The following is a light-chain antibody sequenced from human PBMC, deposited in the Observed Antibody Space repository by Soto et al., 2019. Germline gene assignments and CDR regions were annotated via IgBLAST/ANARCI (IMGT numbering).Light chain of an antibody. CDR3: SSYTSSSTLV. Sequence: QSALTQPASVSGSPGQSITISCTGTSSDDGGYNYVSWYQQHPGKAPKLMIYAVSSRPSGVSNRFSGSKSGNTASLTISGLQAEDEADYYCSSYTSSSTLVFGGGTKLTVL. CDR2: AVS. J-gene: IGLJ2*01. CDR1: SSDDGGYNY. V-gene: IGLV2-14*01.